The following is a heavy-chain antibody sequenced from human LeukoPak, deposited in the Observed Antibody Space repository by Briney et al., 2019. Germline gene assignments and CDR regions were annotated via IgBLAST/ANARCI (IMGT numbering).Heavy chain of an antibody. CDR1: GYTFTSYG. CDR3: ARDRSSSSPYYYYMDV. J-gene: IGHJ6*03. D-gene: IGHD6-6*01. CDR2: ISAYNGNT. Sequence: ASVKVSCKASGYTFTSYGISWVRQAPGQGLEWMGWISAYNGNTNYAQKLQGRVTMTTDTSTSTAYMELRSLRSDDTAVYYCARDRSSSSPYYYYMDVRGKGTTVTVSS. V-gene: IGHV1-18*01.